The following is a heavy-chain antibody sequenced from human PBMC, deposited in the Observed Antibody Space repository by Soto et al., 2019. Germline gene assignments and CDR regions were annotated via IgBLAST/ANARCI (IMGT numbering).Heavy chain of an antibody. D-gene: IGHD2-15*01. CDR3: ARSPGYCSGGSCPNWFDP. V-gene: IGHV4-59*01. J-gene: IGHJ5*02. CDR2: IYYSGST. Sequence: SGTLSLTCTVSGGSISSYYWSWIRQPPGKGLEWIGYIYYSGSTNYNPSLKSRVTISVDTSKNQFSLKLSSVTAADTAVYYCARSPGYCSGGSCPNWFDPWGQGTLVTVSS. CDR1: GGSISSYY.